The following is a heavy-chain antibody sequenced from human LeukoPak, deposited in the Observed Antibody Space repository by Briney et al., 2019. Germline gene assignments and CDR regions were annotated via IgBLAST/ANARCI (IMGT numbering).Heavy chain of an antibody. V-gene: IGHV3-30-3*01. CDR3: AESYYSGSDY. CDR1: GFTFSSYA. Sequence: GGSLRLSCAASGFTFSSYAMHWVRQAPGKGLEWVAVISYDGSNKYYADSVKGRFTISRDNSKNTLYLQMNSLRAEDTAVYYCAESYYSGSDYWGQGTLVTVSS. J-gene: IGHJ4*02. CDR2: ISYDGSNK. D-gene: IGHD1-26*01.